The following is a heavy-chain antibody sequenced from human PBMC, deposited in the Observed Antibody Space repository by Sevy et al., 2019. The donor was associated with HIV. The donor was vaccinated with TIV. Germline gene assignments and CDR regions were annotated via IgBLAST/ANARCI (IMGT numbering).Heavy chain of an antibody. J-gene: IGHJ4*02. CDR3: AGDYFGSGNYYNPFDY. CDR1: GFTFSSYA. D-gene: IGHD3-10*01. CDR2: ISGSGGST. Sequence: GGSLRLSCAASGFTFSSYAMSWVRQAPGKGLEWVSGISGSGGSTDYADSVKGRFTISRDNSRNTLYLQMSSLTAEDTAVYYCAGDYFGSGNYYNPFDYWGQGTLVTVSS. V-gene: IGHV3-23*01.